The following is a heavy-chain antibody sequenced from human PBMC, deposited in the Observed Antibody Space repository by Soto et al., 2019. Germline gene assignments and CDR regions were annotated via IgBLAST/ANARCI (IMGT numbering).Heavy chain of an antibody. CDR2: INPNTGDT. CDR1: GYSFTDFY. Sequence: QVHLVQSGAEVKKPGASVKVSCKASGYSFTDFYMHWVRQAPGQGLEWLGWINPNTGDTDYARIFQGRVSLPRDTSTSTAYMEMTRLTSDDTAVYYCAKDPPRGVQLVVGDFWGQGTLVTVSS. CDR3: AKDPPRGVQLVVGDF. V-gene: IGHV1-2*02. J-gene: IGHJ4*02. D-gene: IGHD3-10*01.